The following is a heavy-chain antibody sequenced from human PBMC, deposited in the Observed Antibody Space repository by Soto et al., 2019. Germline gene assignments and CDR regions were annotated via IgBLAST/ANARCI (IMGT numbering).Heavy chain of an antibody. V-gene: IGHV1-18*04. CDR3: AREGILGLFDAYDL. CDR2: ISTYTGRT. D-gene: IGHD3-3*01. Sequence: ASVKVSCKASGYTFSDNGISWVRQAPGQGLEWMGWISTYTGRTNYAQKFQGRVTLTTDTSTSTAYMNLRSLRPDDTAVYLCAREGILGLFDAYDLWGQGTMVTVSS. CDR1: GYTFSDNG. J-gene: IGHJ3*01.